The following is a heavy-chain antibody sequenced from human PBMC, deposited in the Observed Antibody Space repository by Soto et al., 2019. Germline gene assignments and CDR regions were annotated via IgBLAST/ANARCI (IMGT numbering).Heavy chain of an antibody. V-gene: IGHV3-66*01. CDR1: GFTVSSSY. CDR3: ARGTVGTNPNWLGP. Sequence: EVQLVESGGGLVQPGGSLRLSCAASGFTVSSSYLYWVRQAPGKGLEWVSSIHKSGDTYYADSVKGRFTISRDNYKSTLFLQMNSLRAEDTAVYYCARGTVGTNPNWLGPWGQGTLVTVSS. D-gene: IGHD1-26*01. CDR2: IHKSGDT. J-gene: IGHJ5*02.